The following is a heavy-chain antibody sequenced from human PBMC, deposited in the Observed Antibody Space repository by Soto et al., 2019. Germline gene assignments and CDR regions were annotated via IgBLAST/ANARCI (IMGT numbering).Heavy chain of an antibody. D-gene: IGHD3-3*01. Sequence: ASVKVSCKASGYTFTSYGISWVRQAPGQGLEWMGWISAYNGNTNYAQKLQGRVTMTTDTSTSTAYMELRSLRSDDTAVYYCARDPWRSYEEDYYYYMDVWGKGTTVTVSS. J-gene: IGHJ6*03. CDR3: ARDPWRSYEEDYYYYMDV. V-gene: IGHV1-18*01. CDR2: ISAYNGNT. CDR1: GYTFTSYG.